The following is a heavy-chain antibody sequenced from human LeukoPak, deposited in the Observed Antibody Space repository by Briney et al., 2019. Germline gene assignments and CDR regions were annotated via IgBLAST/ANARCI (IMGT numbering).Heavy chain of an antibody. CDR3: ARVRYSGSYYY. CDR2: ISGSGSTI. J-gene: IGHJ4*02. D-gene: IGHD1-26*01. Sequence: GGSLRLSCAASGFTFSSYEMNWVRQAPGKGLEWVSYISGSGSTIYYADSVKGRFTISRDNAKNSLYLQMNSLRAEDTAVYYCARVRYSGSYYYWGQGPLVTVSS. CDR1: GFTFSSYE. V-gene: IGHV3-48*03.